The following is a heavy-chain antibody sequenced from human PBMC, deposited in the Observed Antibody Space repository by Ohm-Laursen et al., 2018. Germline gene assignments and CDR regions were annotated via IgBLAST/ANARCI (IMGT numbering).Heavy chain of an antibody. CDR3: VNTVRSQAWDY. CDR1: GFTFSDYY. D-gene: IGHD2/OR15-2a*01. Sequence: SLRLSCSASGFTFSDYYISWVRQAPGKGLEWVANISEDGSLIYYLDSVKGRFTISRDNAKNSLYLQMNSLRGDDTAVYYCVNTVRSQAWDYWGQGTLVTVSS. J-gene: IGHJ4*02. V-gene: IGHV3-7*01. CDR2: ISEDGSLI.